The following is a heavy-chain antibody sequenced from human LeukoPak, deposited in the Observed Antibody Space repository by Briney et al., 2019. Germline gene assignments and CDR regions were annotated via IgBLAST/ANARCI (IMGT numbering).Heavy chain of an antibody. Sequence: GGSLRLSCAASGFTVNSHYMTWVRQAPGKGLEWVSTISGSGGSTYYADSVKGRFTISRDNSKNTVNLQMNSLRAEDTAVYYCAKADDFWSGYYRWGFDYWGQGTLVTVSS. CDR3: AKADDFWSGYYRWGFDY. D-gene: IGHD3-3*01. V-gene: IGHV3-23*01. CDR1: GFTVNSHY. J-gene: IGHJ4*02. CDR2: ISGSGGST.